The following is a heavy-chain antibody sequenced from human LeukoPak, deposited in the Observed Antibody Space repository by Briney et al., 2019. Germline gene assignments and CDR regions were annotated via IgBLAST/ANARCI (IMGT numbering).Heavy chain of an antibody. CDR1: GFIFSSYA. J-gene: IGHJ4*02. CDR2: LRGSGGST. D-gene: IGHD3-9*01. V-gene: IGHV3-23*01. Sequence: GRCLRLSCAASGFIFSSYAMSWVRQAPGKGREWVSALRGSGGSTYYADSVKGRFTIYRDNSKNTLYLQMNSLRAEDTAVYYCAKDPYYEIWGSVCDYWGQGTLVTVSS. CDR3: AKDPYYEIWGSVCDY.